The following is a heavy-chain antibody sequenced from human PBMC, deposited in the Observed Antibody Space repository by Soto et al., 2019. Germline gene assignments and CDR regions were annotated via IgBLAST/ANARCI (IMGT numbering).Heavy chain of an antibody. V-gene: IGHV3-53*04. Sequence: PGGSLRLSCAASGFTFSSYAMSWVRQAPGKGLEWVSVIFTGGSTYYADSVKGRFTISRHSSKNTVYLQMNSLRAEDTAVYYCARDRYSSGWLDAFDIWGQGTMVTVSS. CDR3: ARDRYSSGWLDAFDI. D-gene: IGHD6-19*01. CDR2: IFTGGST. CDR1: GFTFSSYA. J-gene: IGHJ3*02.